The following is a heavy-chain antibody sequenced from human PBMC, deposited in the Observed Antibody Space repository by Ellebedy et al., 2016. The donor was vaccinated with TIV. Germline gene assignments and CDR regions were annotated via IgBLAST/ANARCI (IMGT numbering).Heavy chain of an antibody. V-gene: IGHV3-7*01. CDR2: IKGDGSKR. CDR1: GFTFSSYW. J-gene: IGHJ3*02. D-gene: IGHD4-17*01. Sequence: GESLKISCAASGFTFSSYWMVWIRQAPGKGPEWVANIKGDGSKRYYVDSVQGRFSISRDNAKNSLYLQLNNLRVEDTGVYFCARDSSPETASGDYLDAFDIWGQGTMVSVSS. CDR3: ARDSSPETASGDYLDAFDI.